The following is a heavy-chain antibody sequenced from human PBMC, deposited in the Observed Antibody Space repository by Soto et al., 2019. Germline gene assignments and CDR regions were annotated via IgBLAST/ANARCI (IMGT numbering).Heavy chain of an antibody. Sequence: ASVEVSCKASGYTFTSYGVSWVRQAPGQGLEWVAWISAYNGDVNFAQSVQGRVTMTTDTSTSTGYIELRSLRSDDTAVYYCARADIVATRTLDYWGQGTLVTVSS. D-gene: IGHD5-12*01. J-gene: IGHJ4*02. CDR3: ARADIVATRTLDY. CDR2: ISAYNGDV. V-gene: IGHV1-18*01. CDR1: GYTFTSYG.